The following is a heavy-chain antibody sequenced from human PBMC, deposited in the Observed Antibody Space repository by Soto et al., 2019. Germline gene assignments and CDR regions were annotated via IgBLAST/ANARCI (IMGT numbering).Heavy chain of an antibody. J-gene: IGHJ6*02. Sequence: GGSLRLSCAASGFTFSSYAMSWVRQAPGKGLEWVSAISGSGGSTYYADSVKGRFTISRDNSKNTLYLQMNSLRAEDTAVYYCAKTWRFLEWVRAPGYYGMDVWGQGTTVTV. CDR3: AKTWRFLEWVRAPGYYGMDV. CDR1: GFTFSSYA. CDR2: ISGSGGST. D-gene: IGHD3-3*01. V-gene: IGHV3-23*01.